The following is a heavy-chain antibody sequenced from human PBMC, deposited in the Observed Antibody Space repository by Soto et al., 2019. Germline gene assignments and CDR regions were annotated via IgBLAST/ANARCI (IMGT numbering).Heavy chain of an antibody. V-gene: IGHV1-69*01. CDR1: GGTFSSYA. CDR3: ARYLPPVYGGNRNDYYYGMDV. CDR2: IIPIFGTA. J-gene: IGHJ6*02. D-gene: IGHD4-17*01. Sequence: QVQLVQSGAEVKKPGSSVKVSCKASGGTFSSYAISWVRQAPGQGLEWMGGIIPIFGTANYAQKFQGRVTITADEATSTAYMELSSLRSEDTAVYYCARYLPPVYGGNRNDYYYGMDVWGQGTTVTVSS.